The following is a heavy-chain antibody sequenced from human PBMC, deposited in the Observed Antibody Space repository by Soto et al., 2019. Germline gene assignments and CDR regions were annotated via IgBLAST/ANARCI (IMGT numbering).Heavy chain of an antibody. CDR1: GGTFSSYA. V-gene: IGHV1-69*13. D-gene: IGHD1-1*01. Sequence: SVKVSCKASGGTFSSYAISWVRQAPGQGLEWMGGIIPIFGTANYAQKFQGRVTITADESTSTAYMELSSLRSEDTAVYYCARVQLDPNWFDPWGQGTLVTVSS. J-gene: IGHJ5*02. CDR3: ARVQLDPNWFDP. CDR2: IIPIFGTA.